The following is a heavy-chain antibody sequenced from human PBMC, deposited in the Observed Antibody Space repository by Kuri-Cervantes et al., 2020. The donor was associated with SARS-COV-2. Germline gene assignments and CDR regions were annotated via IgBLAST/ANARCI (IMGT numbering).Heavy chain of an antibody. V-gene: IGHV3-11*05. J-gene: IGHJ4*02. CDR2: ISSSSSYT. Sequence: GGSLRLSCAASGFTFSDYYMSWIRQAPGKGLEWVSYISSSSSYTNYADSVKGRFTISRDNAKNSLYLQMNSLRAEDTAVYYCAKGGFFYGSGRHFDYWGQGTLVTVSS. CDR1: GFTFSDYY. D-gene: IGHD3-10*01. CDR3: AKGGFFYGSGRHFDY.